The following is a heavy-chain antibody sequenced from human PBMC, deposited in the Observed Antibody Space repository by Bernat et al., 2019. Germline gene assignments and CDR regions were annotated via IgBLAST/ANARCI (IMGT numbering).Heavy chain of an antibody. Sequence: QVQLQQWGAGLLKPSETLSLTCSVSDGSVTNYFWSWIRQPPGKGLEWLGYISHSGSTNYNPSLKSRIIMSIDTSKNQFALRLSSVTAADTAVYFCARHLRTEINRAFDVWGQGTVVTVSS. CDR3: ARHLRTEINRAFDV. D-gene: IGHD1-1*01. V-gene: IGHV4-59*08. CDR2: ISHSGST. CDR1: DGSVTNYF. J-gene: IGHJ3*01.